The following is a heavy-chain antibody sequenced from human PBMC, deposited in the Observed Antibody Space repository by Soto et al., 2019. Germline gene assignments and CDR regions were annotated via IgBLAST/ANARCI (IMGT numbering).Heavy chain of an antibody. CDR3: ARDLCGSGWLRAYYYYVMDV. J-gene: IGHJ6*02. V-gene: IGHV1-3*01. Sequence: ASVKVSCKASGYTFTSYAMQWVRQAPGQRLEWIGWINAGNGNTKYSQKFQGRVTITRDTSASTAYMELSSLRSEDTAVYYCARDLCGSGWLRAYYYYVMDVCGQGTTVTVYS. CDR1: GYTFTSYA. CDR2: INAGNGNT. D-gene: IGHD6-19*01.